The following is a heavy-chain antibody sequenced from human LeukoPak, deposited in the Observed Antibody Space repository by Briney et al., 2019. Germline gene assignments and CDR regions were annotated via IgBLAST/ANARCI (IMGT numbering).Heavy chain of an antibody. CDR2: INWNGGST. J-gene: IGHJ4*02. Sequence: SGGSLRLSCAASGFTFDDYGMRWVRQAPGKGRECVSGINWNGGSTGYADSVKGRFTISRDNAKNSLYLQMNSLRADDTALYYCARGDYSGSGNSGGDYWGQGTLVTVSS. CDR3: ARGDYSGSGNSGGDY. V-gene: IGHV3-20*04. CDR1: GFTFDDYG. D-gene: IGHD3-10*01.